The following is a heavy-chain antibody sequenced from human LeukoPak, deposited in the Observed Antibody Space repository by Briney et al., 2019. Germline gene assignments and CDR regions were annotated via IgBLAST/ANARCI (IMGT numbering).Heavy chain of an antibody. D-gene: IGHD2-2*01. V-gene: IGHV4-61*02. CDR3: ARHDQVSTSSPKFNDAFDI. CDR2: IYTSGST. Sequence: SQTLSLTCTVSGGSISSGSYYWSWIRQPAGKGLEWIGRIYTSGSTNYNPSLRSRVTISEDTSKNQFSLELNSVTVADTAVYYCARHDQVSTSSPKFNDAFDIWGQGTMVTVSS. J-gene: IGHJ3*02. CDR1: GGSISSGSYY.